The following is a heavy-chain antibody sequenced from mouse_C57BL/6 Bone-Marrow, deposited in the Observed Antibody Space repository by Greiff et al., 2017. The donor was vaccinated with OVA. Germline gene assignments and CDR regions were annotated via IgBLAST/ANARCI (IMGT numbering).Heavy chain of an antibody. Sequence: EVMLVESGGGLVKPGGSLKLSCAASGFTFSSYAMSWVRQTPEKRLEWVATISDGGSYTYYPDNVKGRFTISRDNAKNNLYLQMSHLKSEDTAMYYCAREALLGFDYWGQGTTLTVSS. CDR2: ISDGGSYT. V-gene: IGHV5-4*01. D-gene: IGHD2-1*01. CDR1: GFTFSSYA. J-gene: IGHJ2*01. CDR3: AREALLGFDY.